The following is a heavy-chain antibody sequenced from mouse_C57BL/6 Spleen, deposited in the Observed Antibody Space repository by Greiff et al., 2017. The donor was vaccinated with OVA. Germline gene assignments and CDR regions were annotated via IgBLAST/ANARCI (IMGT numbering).Heavy chain of an antibody. CDR1: GYTFTSYG. V-gene: IGHV1-81*01. CDR2: IYPRSGNT. J-gene: IGHJ3*01. CDR3: ARTPDSRPSYYYGSSYEFAY. Sequence: QVQLQQSGAELARPGASVKLSCKASGYTFTSYGISWVKQRTGQGLEWIGEIYPRSGNTYYNEKFKGKATLTADKSSSTAYMELRSLTSEDSAVYFCARTPDSRPSYYYGSSYEFAYWGQGTLGTVSA. D-gene: IGHD1-1*01.